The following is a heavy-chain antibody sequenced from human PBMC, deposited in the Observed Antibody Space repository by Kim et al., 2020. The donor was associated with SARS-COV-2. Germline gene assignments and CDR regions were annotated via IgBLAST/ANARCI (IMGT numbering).Heavy chain of an antibody. D-gene: IGHD6-19*01. J-gene: IGHJ4*02. V-gene: IGHV1-3*01. CDR3: AREAVAGSFDY. CDR1: GYTFTTFA. CDR2: VNGGNGNT. Sequence: ASVKVSCKASGYTFTTFALYWVRRAPGQSREWMGWVNGGNGNTRYSQKFQGRVSITRDTSATTAYLELSGLISEDTAVYYCAREAVAGSFDYWGQGSLVTVSS.